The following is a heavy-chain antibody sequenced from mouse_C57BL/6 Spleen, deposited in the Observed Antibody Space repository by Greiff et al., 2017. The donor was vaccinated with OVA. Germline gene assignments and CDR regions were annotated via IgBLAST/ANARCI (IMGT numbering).Heavy chain of an antibody. J-gene: IGHJ2*01. Sequence: EVNVVESGGGLVQPGGSLSLSCAASGFTFTDYYMSWVRQPPGKALEWLGFIRNKANGYTTEYSASVKGRFTISKDNSQSILYLQMNALRDEDSATYYGARYVSEGYYFDYWGQGTTLTVSS. CDR3: ARYVSEGYYFDY. CDR1: GFTFTDYY. V-gene: IGHV7-3*01. CDR2: IRNKANGYTT.